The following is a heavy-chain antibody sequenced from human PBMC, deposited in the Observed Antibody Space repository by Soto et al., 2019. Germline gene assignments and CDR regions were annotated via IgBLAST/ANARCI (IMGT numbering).Heavy chain of an antibody. D-gene: IGHD1-26*01. CDR3: TTDGLRIVGAIIDY. V-gene: IGHV3-15*07. CDR2: IKSKTDGGTT. CDR1: GFTFSNAW. J-gene: IGHJ4*02. Sequence: GGSLRLSCAASGFTFSNAWMNWVRQAPGKGLEWVGRIKSKTDGGTTDYAAPVKGRFTISRDDSKNTLYLQMNSLKTEDTAVYYCTTDGLRIVGAIIDYWGQGTLVTVSS.